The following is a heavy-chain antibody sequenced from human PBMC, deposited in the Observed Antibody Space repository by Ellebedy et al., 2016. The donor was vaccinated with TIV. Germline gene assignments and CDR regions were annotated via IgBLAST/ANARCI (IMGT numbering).Heavy chain of an antibody. D-gene: IGHD4-17*01. CDR3: ARGHGDLFN. J-gene: IGHJ4*02. CDR2: ISSNSRTI. Sequence: PGGSLRLSCAASGFTFNDHSMNWVRQAPGKGLDWVSYISSNSRTIYYAHSVKGRFTISRDNAKSSLSLQMNSLRAEDPAVYYCARGHGDLFNWGQGTLVTVSS. CDR1: GFTFNDHS. V-gene: IGHV3-48*04.